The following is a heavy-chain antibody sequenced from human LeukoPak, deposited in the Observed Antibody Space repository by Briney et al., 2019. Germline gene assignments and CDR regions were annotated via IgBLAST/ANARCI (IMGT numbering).Heavy chain of an antibody. Sequence: GESLKISRKGSGYSFTSYWIGWVRQMPGKGLEWMGIIYPGDSDTRYSPSFQGQVTISADKSISTAYLQWSSLKASDTAMYYCARQGVQLWLAHAFDIWGQGTMVTVSS. D-gene: IGHD5-18*01. CDR3: ARQGVQLWLAHAFDI. CDR2: IYPGDSDT. CDR1: GYSFTSYW. J-gene: IGHJ3*02. V-gene: IGHV5-51*01.